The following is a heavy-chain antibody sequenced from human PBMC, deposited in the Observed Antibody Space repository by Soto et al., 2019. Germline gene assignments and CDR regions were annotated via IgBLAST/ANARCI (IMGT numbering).Heavy chain of an antibody. CDR3: ARDLEGCSSTSCYGGDDY. Sequence: EVQLVESGGGLVKPGGSLRLSCAASGFTVSSYSMNWVRQAPGKGLEWVSSISSSSSYISYADSVKGRFTISRDNAKNSLYLQMTSLRAEDTAVYYCARDLEGCSSTSCYGGDDYWGQGTLVTVSS. D-gene: IGHD2-2*01. CDR1: GFTVSSYS. J-gene: IGHJ4*02. V-gene: IGHV3-21*01. CDR2: ISSSSSYI.